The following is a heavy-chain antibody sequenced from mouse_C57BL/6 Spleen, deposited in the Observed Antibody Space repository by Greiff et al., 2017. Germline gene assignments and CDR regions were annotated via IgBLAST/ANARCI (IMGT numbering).Heavy chain of an antibody. CDR3: ARVYDGYFDV. D-gene: IGHD2-3*01. Sequence: QVQLQQSGAELAKPGASVKLSCKASGYTFTSYWMHWVKQRPGQGLEWIGYINSSSGYTKYNQKCKAKATLTADKSSRTDYMQLSSLTYEESAVYYCARVYDGYFDVWGTGTTVTVSS. CDR1: GYTFTSYW. J-gene: IGHJ1*03. CDR2: INSSSGYT. V-gene: IGHV1-7*01.